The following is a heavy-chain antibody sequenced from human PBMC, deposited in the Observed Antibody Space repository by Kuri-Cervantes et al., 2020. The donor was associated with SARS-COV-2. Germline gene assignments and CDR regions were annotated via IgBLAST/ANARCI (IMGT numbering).Heavy chain of an antibody. Sequence: GGSLRLSCVASGFTFSSYWMHWVRQAPGKGLVWVSRLTNDGSDAIFADSVKGRFTISRDNAKNMLYLYMNSPRADDTAVYYCARDSMTTRDFDYWGQGTLVTVSS. CDR2: LTNDGSDA. D-gene: IGHD4-11*01. J-gene: IGHJ4*02. CDR3: ARDSMTTRDFDY. CDR1: GFTFSSYW. V-gene: IGHV3-74*01.